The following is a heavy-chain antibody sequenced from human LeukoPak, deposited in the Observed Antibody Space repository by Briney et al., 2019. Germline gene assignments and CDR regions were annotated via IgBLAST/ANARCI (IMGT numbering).Heavy chain of an antibody. V-gene: IGHV3-7*03. J-gene: IGHJ4*02. CDR3: AREFVVEPKSSFDH. D-gene: IGHD2-21*01. Sequence: PGGSLRLPCAASGFTLGDFWMSWVRQAPGKGLEWMANINQVGDSLSYVTSVRGRFTISRDNAKNALFLQMSSLRAEDTAIYYCAREFVVEPKSSFDHWGQGTLVTVSS. CDR1: GFTLGDFW. CDR2: INQVGDSL.